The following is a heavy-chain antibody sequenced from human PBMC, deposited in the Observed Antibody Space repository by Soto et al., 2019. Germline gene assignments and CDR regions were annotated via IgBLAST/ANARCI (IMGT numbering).Heavy chain of an antibody. CDR1: GDSVISNWW. V-gene: IGHV4-4*02. Sequence: PSETLSLTCAVSGDSVISNWWWGWVRQSPGKGVEWIAYMLHSGNTNYSPSLESRVTISVDRSKNQFSLKLSSVTAADTAVYYCARGGVDYYDSSGYYFSPYYFDYWGQGTLVTVSS. CDR2: MLHSGNT. CDR3: ARGGVDYYDSSGYYFSPYYFDY. J-gene: IGHJ4*02. D-gene: IGHD3-22*01.